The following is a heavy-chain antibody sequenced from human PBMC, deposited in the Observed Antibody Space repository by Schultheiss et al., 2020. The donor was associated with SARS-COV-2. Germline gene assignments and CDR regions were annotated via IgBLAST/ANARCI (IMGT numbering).Heavy chain of an antibody. CDR3: ARTERTAGYYYYYMDV. Sequence: SETLSLTCAVYGGSFSGYYWSWIRQPPGKGLEWIGSIYYSGSTYYNPSLKSRVTISVDTSKNQFSLKLSSVTAADTAVYYCARTERTAGYYYYYMDVWGKGTTVTVSS. J-gene: IGHJ6*03. D-gene: IGHD1-14*01. V-gene: IGHV4-59*05. CDR2: IYYSGST. CDR1: GGSFSGYY.